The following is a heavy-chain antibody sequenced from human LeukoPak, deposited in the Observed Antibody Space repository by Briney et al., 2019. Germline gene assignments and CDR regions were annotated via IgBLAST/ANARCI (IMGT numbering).Heavy chain of an antibody. CDR1: GGSFSGYY. V-gene: IGHV4-34*01. CDR3: ARRPVAGIFGTRFDY. D-gene: IGHD6-19*01. J-gene: IGHJ4*02. CDR2: INHSGST. Sequence: SETLSLTCAVYGGSFSGYYWGWIRQPPGKGLEWIGEINHSGSTNYNPSLKSRVTISVDTSKNQFSLKLSSVTAADTAVYYCARRPVAGIFGTRFDYWGQGTLVTVSS.